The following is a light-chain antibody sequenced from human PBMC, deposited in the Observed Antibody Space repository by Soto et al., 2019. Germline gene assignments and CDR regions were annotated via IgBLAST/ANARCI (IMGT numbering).Light chain of an antibody. CDR1: QTISSW. V-gene: IGKV1-5*03. CDR3: QHYNSYSGA. J-gene: IGKJ1*01. CDR2: KAS. Sequence: DIQMTQSPSTLSGSVGDRVTITCRASQTISSWLAWYQQKPGKAPKLLIYKASTLKSGVPSRFSGSGSGTEFNLTISSLQPDDFATYYCQHYNSYSGAFGQGPKVEL.